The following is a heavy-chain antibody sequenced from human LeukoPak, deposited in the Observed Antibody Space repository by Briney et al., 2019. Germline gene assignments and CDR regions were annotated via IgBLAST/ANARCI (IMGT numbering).Heavy chain of an antibody. CDR2: IYYSGST. Sequence: SETLPLTCTVSGGSISSSSYYWGWIRQPPGKGLEWIGSIYYSGSTYYNPSLKSRVTISVDTSKNQFSLKLSSVTAADTAVYYCARRSRGSGSYLPNFDYWGQGTLVTVSS. D-gene: IGHD3-10*01. CDR1: GGSISSSSYY. CDR3: ARRSRGSGSYLPNFDY. J-gene: IGHJ4*02. V-gene: IGHV4-39*01.